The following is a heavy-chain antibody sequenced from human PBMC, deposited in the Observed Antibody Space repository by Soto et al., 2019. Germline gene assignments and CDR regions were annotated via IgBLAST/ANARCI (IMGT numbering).Heavy chain of an antibody. CDR2: ISYDGSNK. J-gene: IGHJ4*02. V-gene: IGHV3-30*18. D-gene: IGHD2-15*01. CDR3: AKDDRSVVPAFDY. CDR1: GFSFSSYG. Sequence: QVQLVESGGGVVQPGRSLRLSCAASGFSFSSYGMHWVRQAPGRGLEWVALISYDGSNKYYTDSVKGRFTISRDNSKNTLYLQMNSLRAEDTAVYYCAKDDRSVVPAFDYWGQGNLVTVSS.